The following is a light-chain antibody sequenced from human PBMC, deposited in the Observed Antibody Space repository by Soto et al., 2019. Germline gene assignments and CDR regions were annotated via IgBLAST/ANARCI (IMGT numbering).Light chain of an antibody. J-gene: IGKJ1*01. Sequence: EIVMTQSPCTLSVSPGDRVTLSCRASESINRNLVWYQKRPGQAPRLVIYAASTLATGIPARFSGSGSGTDFTLTISSLQSEDLAVYYCQQCHNWPRTFGQGTKVEIK. CDR1: ESINRN. CDR3: QQCHNWPRT. V-gene: IGKV3-15*01. CDR2: AAS.